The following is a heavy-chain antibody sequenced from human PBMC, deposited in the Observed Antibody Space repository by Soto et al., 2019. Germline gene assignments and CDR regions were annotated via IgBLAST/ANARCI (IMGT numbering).Heavy chain of an antibody. CDR3: ARDPTIAAAGIGDYDYGMDV. J-gene: IGHJ6*02. D-gene: IGHD6-13*01. CDR1: GGTFSSYA. V-gene: IGHV1-69*01. CDR2: IIPIFGTA. Sequence: QVQLVQSGAEVKKPGSSVKVSCKASGGTFSSYAISWVRQAPGQGLEWMGGIIPIFGTANYAQKFQGRVTITADESTSTAYMELSSLRSEDTAVYYCARDPTIAAAGIGDYDYGMDVWGQGTTVTVSS.